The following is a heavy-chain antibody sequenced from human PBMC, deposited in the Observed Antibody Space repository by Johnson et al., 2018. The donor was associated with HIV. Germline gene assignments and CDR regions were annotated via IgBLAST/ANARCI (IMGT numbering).Heavy chain of an antibody. J-gene: IGHJ3*02. V-gene: IGHV3-23*04. Sequence: VQLVESGGVVVQPGGSLRLSCAASGLTFSRFAMSWVRQAPGKGLEWVSVISGSGGSTYYADSVKGRFTISRDNSKNTLYLQMNSLRAGDTAVYYCARSLLWFGESNAFDIWGQGTMVTVSS. CDR3: ARSLLWFGESNAFDI. CDR1: GLTFSRFA. D-gene: IGHD3-10*01. CDR2: ISGSGGST.